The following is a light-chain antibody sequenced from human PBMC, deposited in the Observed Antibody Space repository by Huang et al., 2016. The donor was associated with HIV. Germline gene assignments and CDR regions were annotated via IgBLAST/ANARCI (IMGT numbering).Light chain of an antibody. CDR2: GAS. J-gene: IGKJ5*01. Sequence: EIVLTQSPATLSGSPGERATLSCRASQSVGTNLAWYQQKPGQAPRLLIYGASTRASGIQDRFSGRGSGTEVTLTISSLRSEDFAVYHGQQYNRWPPITFGRGTRVEIK. CDR3: QQYNRWPPIT. V-gene: IGKV3D-15*01. CDR1: QSVGTN.